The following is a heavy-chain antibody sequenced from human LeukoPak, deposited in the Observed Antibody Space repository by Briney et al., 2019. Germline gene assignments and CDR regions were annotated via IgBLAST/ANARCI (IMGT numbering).Heavy chain of an antibody. D-gene: IGHD3-10*01. CDR1: GYSFSSYW. J-gene: IGHJ4*02. Sequence: GESLKISCKSSGYSFSSYWIGWVRQMPGKGLEWMGIIYPGDPDTRYSPSFQGQVNISADKSITTAYLQWSSLKVSDTAIYYCARSPSGRRGGYYFDNWGQGTLLTVSS. CDR2: IYPGDPDT. V-gene: IGHV5-51*01. CDR3: ARSPSGRRGGYYFDN.